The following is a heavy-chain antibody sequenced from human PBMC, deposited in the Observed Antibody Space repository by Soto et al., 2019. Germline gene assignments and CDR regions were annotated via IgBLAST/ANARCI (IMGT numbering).Heavy chain of an antibody. CDR3: AKAPRWTATSRY. Sequence: GGSLRLSCVASQFTVSTKYMSWVRQAPGKGLEWVSGISGSGTSAAYADSVKGRFTISRDNSKNTLFLQMDSLRAEDTAVYYCAKAPRWTATSRYWGQGTLVTVSS. V-gene: IGHV3-23*01. D-gene: IGHD1-7*01. CDR1: QFTVSTKY. J-gene: IGHJ4*02. CDR2: ISGSGTSA.